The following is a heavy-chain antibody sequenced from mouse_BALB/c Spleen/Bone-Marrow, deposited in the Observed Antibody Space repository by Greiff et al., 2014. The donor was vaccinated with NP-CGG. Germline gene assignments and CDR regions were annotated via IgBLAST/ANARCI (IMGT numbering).Heavy chain of an antibody. Sequence: EVQRVESGGGLVKPGGSLKLSCAASGFTFSSYAMSWVRQTPEKRLEWVASISSGGSTYYSDSVKGRFTISRDNARNILYLQMSSRRSEDTAMYYCARGYDGYYGFAYWGQGTLVTVSA. J-gene: IGHJ3*01. D-gene: IGHD2-3*01. CDR3: ARGYDGYYGFAY. CDR2: ISSGGST. CDR1: GFTFSSYA. V-gene: IGHV5-6-5*01.